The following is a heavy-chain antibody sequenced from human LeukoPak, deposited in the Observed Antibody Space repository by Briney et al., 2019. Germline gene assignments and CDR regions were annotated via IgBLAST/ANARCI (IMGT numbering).Heavy chain of an antibody. D-gene: IGHD3-3*01. CDR3: ARHTAVVGAAIFGVVQTKYFFHY. V-gene: IGHV1-2*02. CDR2: INPNSGAT. Sequence: GASVKVSCKASGYIFTGYYIHWVRQAPGQGLEWMGWINPNSGATIYAQTFQGRVTLTTDTSINTSYMELSRLTSDDTAVYYCARHTAVVGAAIFGVVQTKYFFHYWGQGTLVAVSS. J-gene: IGHJ4*02. CDR1: GYIFTGYY.